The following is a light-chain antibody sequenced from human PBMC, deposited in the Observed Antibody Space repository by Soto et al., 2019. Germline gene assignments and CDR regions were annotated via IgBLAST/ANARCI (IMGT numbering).Light chain of an antibody. V-gene: IGLV2-14*01. Sequence: QSALTQPASVSGSPGQSITISCTGTSSDVGGHNSVAWYQHNPGKAPKLMIYDVSNRPSGVSSRFSGSKSGNTASLSISGLQAEDEADYYCRSYTSSSTLVFGTGTKLTVL. CDR3: RSYTSSSTLV. CDR2: DVS. CDR1: SSDVGGHNS. J-gene: IGLJ1*01.